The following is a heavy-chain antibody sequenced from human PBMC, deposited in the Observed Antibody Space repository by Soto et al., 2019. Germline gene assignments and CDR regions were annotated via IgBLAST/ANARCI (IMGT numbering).Heavy chain of an antibody. V-gene: IGHV1-69*12. D-gene: IGHD6-6*01. J-gene: IGHJ4*02. Sequence: QVQLVQSGAEVKKPGSSVKVACKASGGTFSSYAISWVRQAPGQGLEWMGGIIPIFGTANYAQKFQRRVTITADESPSTAYMELSSLRSEDTAVYYCATGQMYSSSSEADYWGQGTLVTVSS. CDR2: IIPIFGTA. CDR1: GGTFSSYA. CDR3: ATGQMYSSSSEADY.